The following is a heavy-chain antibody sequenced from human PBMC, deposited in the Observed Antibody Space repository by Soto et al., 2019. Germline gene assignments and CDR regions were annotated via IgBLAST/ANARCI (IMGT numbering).Heavy chain of an antibody. CDR1: GGTFSSYA. J-gene: IGHJ3*02. CDR3: ASRERVDAFDI. CDR2: IIPILGSA. V-gene: IGHV1-69*01. Sequence: QVQLVQSGAEVQKPGSSVKVSCKASGGTFSSYAISWVRQAPGQGLEWMGGIIPILGSANYAQKFQDRVTITADESTTTTYMELSSLRSEDAAVYYCASRERVDAFDIWGQGTMVTVSS. D-gene: IGHD1-26*01.